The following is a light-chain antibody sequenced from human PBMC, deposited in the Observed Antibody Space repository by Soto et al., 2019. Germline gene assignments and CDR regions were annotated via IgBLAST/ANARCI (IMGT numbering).Light chain of an antibody. V-gene: IGLV1-44*01. CDR3: AAWDDSLTSLV. CDR1: SSNIGSNT. J-gene: IGLJ1*01. Sequence: QSVLTQPPSASGTPGQRVTISCSGSSSNIGSNTVNWYQQLPGTAPKLLIYSNNQRPSGVPDRFSGSKSGTSASLAISGLQSEDEADYYCAAWDDSLTSLVFGTGTKVTVL. CDR2: SNN.